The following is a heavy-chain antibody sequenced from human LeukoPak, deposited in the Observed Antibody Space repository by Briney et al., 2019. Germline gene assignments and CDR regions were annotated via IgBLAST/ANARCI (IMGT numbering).Heavy chain of an antibody. CDR3: AASGSYYGYFDY. CDR2: INPNSGGT. CDR1: GYTFTGYY. D-gene: IGHD1-26*01. Sequence: GASVKVSCKASGYTFTGYYMHWVRQAPGQGLEWMGWINPNSGGTNYAQKFQDRVTMTRDTSISTAYMELTRLRSDDTAVYYCAASGSYYGYFDYWGQGTLVTVSS. J-gene: IGHJ4*02. V-gene: IGHV1-2*02.